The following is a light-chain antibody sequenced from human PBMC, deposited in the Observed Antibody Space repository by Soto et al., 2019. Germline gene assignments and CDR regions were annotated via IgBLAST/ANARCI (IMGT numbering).Light chain of an antibody. CDR1: QSVSSTY. V-gene: IGKV3-20*01. J-gene: IGKJ4*01. CDR2: GAS. Sequence: ELVLTKSPGTLSLSPGERATLSCRASQSVSSTYLGWYQQKPGQAPRLLIYGASSRATGIPDRFSGSGSGTDFNLTISRLEPEDLAVYYCQQYGSAPLTFGGGTKVDIK. CDR3: QQYGSAPLT.